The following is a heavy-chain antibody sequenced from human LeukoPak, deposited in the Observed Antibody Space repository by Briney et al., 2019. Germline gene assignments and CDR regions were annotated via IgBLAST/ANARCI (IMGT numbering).Heavy chain of an antibody. CDR1: GDSISSGDYS. J-gene: IGHJ3*02. Sequence: SETLSLTCAVSGDSISSGDYSWNWLRQPPGKGLEWIGYTYPSGTTYYNPSLKSRFTISVDRSNNQFSLKLTSVTAADTAVYYCARALTTVTTFALDIWGQGTVVTVSS. V-gene: IGHV4-30-2*01. CDR2: TYPSGTT. CDR3: ARALTTVTTFALDI. D-gene: IGHD4-17*01.